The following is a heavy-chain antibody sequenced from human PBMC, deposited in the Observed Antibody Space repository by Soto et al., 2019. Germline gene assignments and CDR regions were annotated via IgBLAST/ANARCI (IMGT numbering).Heavy chain of an antibody. CDR2: IGGGDDI. J-gene: IGHJ3*01. CDR3: AKDSISYNGIYDAFDV. Sequence: VQLLESGGGLVQPGGSLRLSCEASGFTFSNYAMAWVRQTPGEGPEWVSTIGGGDDIFYAESVKGRFIISRDDSRSTMDMQIDNLRVEDTAIYFCAKDSISYNGIYDAFDVWGQGTVVTVSS. CDR1: GFTFSNYA. D-gene: IGHD3-3*02. V-gene: IGHV3-23*01.